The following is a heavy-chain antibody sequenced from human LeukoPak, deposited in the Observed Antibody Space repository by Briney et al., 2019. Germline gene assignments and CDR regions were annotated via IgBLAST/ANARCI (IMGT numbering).Heavy chain of an antibody. D-gene: IGHD1-26*01. V-gene: IGHV3-21*01. CDR1: GFTFSSYS. J-gene: IGHJ6*02. CDR2: ISSSSSYI. CDR3: ARIVGAYYYGMDV. Sequence: GGSLRLSCAASGFTFSSYSMNWVRQAPGKGLEWVSSISSSSSYIYYADSVKGRFTISRDNAKNSLYLQMNSLRAEDTAVYYCARIVGAYYYGMDVWGQGTTVTVSS.